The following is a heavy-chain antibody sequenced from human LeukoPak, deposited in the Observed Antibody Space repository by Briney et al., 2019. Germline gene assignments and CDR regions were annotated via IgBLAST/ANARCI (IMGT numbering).Heavy chain of an antibody. CDR1: GGSFSGYY. CDR3: ARGESGWDKNNWFDP. Sequence: SETLSLTCAVYGGSFSGYYWSWIRQPPGKGLERIGEINHSGSTNYNPSLKSRVTISVDTSKNQFSLKLSSVTAADTAVYYCARGESGWDKNNWFDPWGQGTLVTVSS. V-gene: IGHV4-34*01. CDR2: INHSGST. D-gene: IGHD6-19*01. J-gene: IGHJ5*02.